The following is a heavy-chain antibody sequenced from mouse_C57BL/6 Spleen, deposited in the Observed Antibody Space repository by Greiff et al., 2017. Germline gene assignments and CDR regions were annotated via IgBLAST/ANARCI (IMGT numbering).Heavy chain of an antibody. D-gene: IGHD1-1*01. CDR1: GYTFTDYN. V-gene: IGHV1-18*01. Sequence: VQLQQSGPELVKPGASVKIPCKASGYTFTDYNMAWVKQSHGKSLEWIGDINPNNGGTIYNQKFKGKAPWTVDKSSSTAYMELRSLTSEDTAVYYCARSEYYGSGGFAYWGQGTLVTVSA. J-gene: IGHJ3*01. CDR2: INPNNGGT. CDR3: ARSEYYGSGGFAY.